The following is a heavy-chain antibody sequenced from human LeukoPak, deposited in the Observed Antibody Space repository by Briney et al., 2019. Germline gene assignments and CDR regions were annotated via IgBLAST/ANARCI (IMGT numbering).Heavy chain of an antibody. Sequence: PSETLSLTCTVSGGSITRYYWSWIRPPPGKGLEWVGYIYYSGSTNYNHSLKRRVTISVDTSKNQFSLKLSSVTAADTAEYYCARGGVNYKIAGPWGQGALVTVSS. D-gene: IGHD3-10*01. CDR3: ARGGVNYKIAGP. CDR1: GGSITRYY. J-gene: IGHJ5*02. CDR2: IYYSGST. V-gene: IGHV4-59*01.